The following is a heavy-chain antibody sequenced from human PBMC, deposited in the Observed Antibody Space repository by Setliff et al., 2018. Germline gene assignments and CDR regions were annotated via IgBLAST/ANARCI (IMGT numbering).Heavy chain of an antibody. CDR3: ARGYCSSPSCFFAGWFDP. Sequence: SETLSLPCAVYGGSFSGYYWSWIRQPPGKGLEWLGEINHTGSTNYSPSLKSRVTISVDTSKNQFSLKLTSVTAADTAVYYCARGYCSSPSCFFAGWFDPWGQGTLVTVSS. CDR1: GGSFSGYY. D-gene: IGHD2-2*01. J-gene: IGHJ5*02. V-gene: IGHV4-34*01. CDR2: INHTGST.